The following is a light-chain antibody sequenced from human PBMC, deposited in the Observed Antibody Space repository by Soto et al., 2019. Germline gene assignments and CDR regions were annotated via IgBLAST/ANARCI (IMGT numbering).Light chain of an antibody. V-gene: IGLV2-14*01. CDR2: EVS. CDR3: SSYTTSSTLEV. J-gene: IGLJ1*01. Sequence: QSVLTQPASVSGSPGQSITISCTGTSSDVGGYKFVSWYQQHPGKVPRLMIYEVSNRPSGVSNRFSGSKSGNKASLTISGLQAEHEADYYCSSYTTSSTLEVFGPGTKVTVL. CDR1: SSDVGGYKF.